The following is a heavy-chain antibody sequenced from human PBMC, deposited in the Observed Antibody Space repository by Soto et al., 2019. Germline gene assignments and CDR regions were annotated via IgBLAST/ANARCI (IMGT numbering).Heavy chain of an antibody. CDR2: IYYSGST. Sequence: ETLSLTCTVPGCSISSSSYYWGLIRQPPGKGLEWIGSIYYSGSTYYNPSLKSRVTISVDTSKNQFSLKLSSVTAADTAVYYCARRRSSGVFFDYWGQGTLVTVSS. J-gene: IGHJ4*02. V-gene: IGHV4-39*01. CDR3: ARRRSSGVFFDY. CDR1: GCSISSSSYY. D-gene: IGHD6-19*01.